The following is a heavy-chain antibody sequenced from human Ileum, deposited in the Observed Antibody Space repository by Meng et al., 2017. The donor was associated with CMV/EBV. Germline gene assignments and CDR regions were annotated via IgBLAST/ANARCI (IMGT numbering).Heavy chain of an antibody. V-gene: IGHV3-11*06. J-gene: IGHJ4*02. D-gene: IGHD1-1*01. CDR1: GSTLIYCH. CDR2: ISLEKTYT. CDR3: TRDINYNLDY. Sequence: TPSASLEVSFGVPGSTLIYCHMTRIRHAPGKGPVCVSFISLEKTYTNYADSVKSRFIITKDNANKSLFLQMISLKVEDTTVYYCTRDINYNLDYWGQGALVTVSS.